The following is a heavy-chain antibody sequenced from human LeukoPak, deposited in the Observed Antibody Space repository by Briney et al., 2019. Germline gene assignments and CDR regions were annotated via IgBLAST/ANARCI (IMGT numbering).Heavy chain of an antibody. D-gene: IGHD3-22*01. CDR3: ARSRGNIYYYDSSGDQLYFDY. J-gene: IGHJ4*02. V-gene: IGHV4-59*01. CDR1: GGSISSYY. Sequence: SETLSLTCTVSGGSISSYYWSWIRQPPGKGLEWIGYIYYSGSTNYNPSLKSRVTISVDTSKNQFSLKLSSVTAADTAVYYCARSRGNIYYYDSSGDQLYFDYWGQGTLVTVSS. CDR2: IYYSGST.